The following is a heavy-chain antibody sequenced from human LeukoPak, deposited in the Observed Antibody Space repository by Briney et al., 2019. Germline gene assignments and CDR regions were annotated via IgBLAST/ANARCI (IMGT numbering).Heavy chain of an antibody. Sequence: GGSLRLSCLTSGFTFRDYGLGWVRQAPGMGLEWVSFTRSKIYGGAPEYAASVRGRFSVSRDDSESVAYLQMNNLKSEDTGVYYCARGQTVPGAKYYFDFWSAGTLVTVSS. CDR1: GFTFRDYG. CDR2: TRSKIYGGAP. J-gene: IGHJ4*02. D-gene: IGHD2/OR15-2a*01. CDR3: ARGQTVPGAKYYFDF. V-gene: IGHV3-49*04.